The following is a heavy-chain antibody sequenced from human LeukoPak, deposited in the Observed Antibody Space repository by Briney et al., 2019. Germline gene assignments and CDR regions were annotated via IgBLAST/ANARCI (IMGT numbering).Heavy chain of an antibody. J-gene: IGHJ4*02. CDR3: ARDGDMGYCSGGSCYNY. V-gene: IGHV1-18*01. Sequence: ASVKVSCKASGYTYTSYGISWVRQAPGQGLEWMGWISAYNGNTNYAQKLQGRVTMTTDTSTSTAYMELRSLRSDDTAVYYCARDGDMGYCSGGSCYNYWGQGTLVTVSS. CDR1: GYTYTSYG. CDR2: ISAYNGNT. D-gene: IGHD2-15*01.